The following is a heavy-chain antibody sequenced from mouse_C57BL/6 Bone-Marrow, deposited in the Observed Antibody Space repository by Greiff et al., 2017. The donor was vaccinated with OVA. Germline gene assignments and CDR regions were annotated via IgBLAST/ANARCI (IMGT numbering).Heavy chain of an antibody. J-gene: IGHJ2*01. CDR2: INPKNGGT. CDR1: GNTFTDDN. V-gene: IGHV1-22*01. CDR3: AGLGRLDY. D-gene: IGHD4-1*01. Sequence: VQPQQSGPQLLKPGASVKISCKASGNTFTDDNMHWVKQRHGKSLEWIGYINPKNGGTSYNQKFKGKATLTVNKSSSTAYMELRSLTSEDSAVYYCAGLGRLDYWGQGTTLTVSS.